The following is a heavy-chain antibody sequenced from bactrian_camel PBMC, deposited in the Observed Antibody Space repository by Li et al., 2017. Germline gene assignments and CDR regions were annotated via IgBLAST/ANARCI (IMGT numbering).Heavy chain of an antibody. CDR1: GYTGGSYC. J-gene: IGHJ4*01. CDR2: MRLAEGYT. D-gene: IGHD3*01. Sequence: QVQLVESGGASVQTGGSLTLSCAASGYTGGSYCMGWLRQAPGQAREGVVGMRLAEGYTYYADSVKGRFTISIFITLFLLSCAEAQSGELDGLWTQVTVS. V-gene: IGHV3S6*01.